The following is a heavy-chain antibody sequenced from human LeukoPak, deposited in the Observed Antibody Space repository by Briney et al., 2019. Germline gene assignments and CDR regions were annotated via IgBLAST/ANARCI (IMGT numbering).Heavy chain of an antibody. CDR3: AREPYGEDAFDI. V-gene: IGHV3-72*01. CDR1: GFTFSDHY. Sequence: GGSLRLSCAASGFTFSDHYMDWVRQAPGKGLEWVGRTRNKANSYTTEYAASVEGRFTISRDDSKNSLYLQMNSLKTEDTAVYYCAREPYGEDAFDIWGQGTMVTVSS. CDR2: TRNKANSYTT. D-gene: IGHD4-17*01. J-gene: IGHJ3*02.